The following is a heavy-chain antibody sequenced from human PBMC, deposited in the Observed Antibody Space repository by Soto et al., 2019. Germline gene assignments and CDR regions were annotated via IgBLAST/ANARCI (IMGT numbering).Heavy chain of an antibody. CDR2: ISYDGNTQ. Sequence: GGSLRLSCAASGFIFSGYAMHWVRQAPGKGLEWVAVISYDGNTQYYADSVRGRFTVSRDNSNNMLYVQMDNLRDDDTAMYYCAKETNAYEINYWGQGTLVTVS. CDR3: AKETNAYEINY. J-gene: IGHJ4*02. V-gene: IGHV3-30-3*01. D-gene: IGHD3-9*01. CDR1: GFIFSGYA.